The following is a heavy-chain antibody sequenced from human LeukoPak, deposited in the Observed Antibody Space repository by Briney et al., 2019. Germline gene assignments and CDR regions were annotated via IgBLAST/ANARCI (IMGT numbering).Heavy chain of an antibody. CDR2: IYASGST. V-gene: IGHV4-4*07. J-gene: IGHJ4*02. Sequence: PSETLSLTCTVSGGSISNYYWSWIRQPAGMGLEWIGRIYASGSTNYNPSLKSRVTMSVDTSNNQFSLNLSSVTAADTAVYYCARTSARGAQFDYWGQGTLVTVSP. CDR1: GGSISNYY. CDR3: ARTSARGAQFDY. D-gene: IGHD3-10*01.